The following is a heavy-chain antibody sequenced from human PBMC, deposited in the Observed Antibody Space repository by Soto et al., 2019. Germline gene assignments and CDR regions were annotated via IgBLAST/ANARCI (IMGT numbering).Heavy chain of an antibody. V-gene: IGHV3-30*18. CDR1: GFTFSSYG. Sequence: QVQLVESGGGVVQPGMSLRLSCAASGFTFSSYGMHWVRQAPGKGLEWVAVISYDGSNKYYADSVKGRFTISRDNSKNPLYLQMNSLRADDTAVYYCAKDFTTVTTYFDLWGRGTLVTVSS. CDR2: ISYDGSNK. J-gene: IGHJ2*01. D-gene: IGHD4-17*01. CDR3: AKDFTTVTTYFDL.